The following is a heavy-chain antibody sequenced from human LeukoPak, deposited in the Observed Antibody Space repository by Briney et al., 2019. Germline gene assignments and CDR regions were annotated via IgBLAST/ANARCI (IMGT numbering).Heavy chain of an antibody. D-gene: IGHD2-8*01. J-gene: IGHJ3*02. CDR3: ARTMGYAAGRGRDVFDM. Sequence: PGGSLRLSCAASGFTFSSYSMNWVRQAPGKGLEWIGSIYYSGSTYYNPSLKSRVTISVDTSKNQFSLKLSSVTAADTAVYYCARTMGYAAGRGRDVFDMWGQGTMVIVSS. V-gene: IGHV4-59*05. CDR2: IYYSGST. CDR1: GFTFSSYSMN.